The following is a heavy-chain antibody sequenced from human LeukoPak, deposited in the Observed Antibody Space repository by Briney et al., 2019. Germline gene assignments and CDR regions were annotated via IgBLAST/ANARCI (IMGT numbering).Heavy chain of an antibody. CDR3: VRDSGYGNAACDI. CDR2: MYYRSKWYN. Sequence: SQTLSLTCAISGGSVSSESAAWNWIRQSPSRGLEGLGRMYYRSKWYNEYTGSVKSRIIISPDISKNQFTLQLNSVSPEDTAMYYCVRDSGYGNAACDIWGQGTMVTVSS. V-gene: IGHV6-1*01. CDR1: GGSVSSESAA. D-gene: IGHD5-12*01. J-gene: IGHJ3*02.